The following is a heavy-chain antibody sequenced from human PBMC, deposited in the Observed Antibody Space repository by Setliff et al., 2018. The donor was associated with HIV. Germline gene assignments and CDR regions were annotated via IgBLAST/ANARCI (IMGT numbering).Heavy chain of an antibody. V-gene: IGHV4-39*01. J-gene: IGHJ4*02. CDR2: VFSGGSS. Sequence: PSETLSLTCTVSGDSISGNYYWAWIRQPPGKGLEWIATVFSGGSSKYNPSLWSRVTISVDTSKNQFYLKMDSVTAADMAFYYCARYGPASVIWFGYLDYWGPGMSVTVSS. D-gene: IGHD3-10*01. CDR3: ARYGPASVIWFGYLDY. CDR1: GDSISGNYY.